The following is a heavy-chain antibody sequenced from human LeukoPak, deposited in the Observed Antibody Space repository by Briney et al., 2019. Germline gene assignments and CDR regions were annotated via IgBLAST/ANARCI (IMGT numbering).Heavy chain of an antibody. J-gene: IGHJ5*02. Sequence: GGSLRLSCAASGLSVSNSYISWVRQAPGKGLEWVSVIYSGGSTYYADSVKGRFTISRDNSKNTLYLQMNSLRAEDTAVYYCARLTGTNWFDPWGQGTLVTVSS. CDR3: ARLTGTNWFDP. CDR2: IYSGGST. V-gene: IGHV3-53*01. CDR1: GLSVSNSY. D-gene: IGHD1-20*01.